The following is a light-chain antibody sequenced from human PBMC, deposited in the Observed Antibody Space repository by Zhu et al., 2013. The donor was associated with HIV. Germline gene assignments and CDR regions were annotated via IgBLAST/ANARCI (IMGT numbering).Light chain of an antibody. J-gene: IGKJ1*01. V-gene: IGKV3-20*01. CDR2: GAS. CDR1: QSVSSTK. CDR3: QQYGSSVWT. Sequence: EIVLTQSPGTLSLSPGERATLSCRASQSVSSTKLVWLQQKSGQAPRLLIYGASSRATGIPDRFSGSGSGRDFTLTISRLEPEDFAVYYCQQYGSSVWTFGQGTKVEIK.